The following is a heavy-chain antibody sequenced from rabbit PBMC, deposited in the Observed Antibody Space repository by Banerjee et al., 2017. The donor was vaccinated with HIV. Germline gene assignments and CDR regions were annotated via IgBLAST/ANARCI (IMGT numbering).Heavy chain of an antibody. CDR2: IYTGDSST. Sequence: QSLEESGGGLVQPEGSLTLTCTVSGFSFINYYYMCWVRQAPGKGLEWIGCIYTGDSSTYYASWAKGRFTVSKTSSTTVTLQMTSLTAADTATYFCARDYTGASGFHFALWGQGTLVTVS. CDR3: ARDYTGASGFHFAL. CDR1: GFSFINYYY. V-gene: IGHV1S40*01. D-gene: IGHD1-1*01. J-gene: IGHJ3*01.